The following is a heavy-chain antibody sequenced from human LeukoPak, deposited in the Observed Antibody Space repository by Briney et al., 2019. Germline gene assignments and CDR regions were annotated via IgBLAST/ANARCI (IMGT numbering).Heavy chain of an antibody. D-gene: IGHD3-3*02. CDR2: ISYDGSNK. CDR3: ASSISGGRNWFDP. CDR1: GFTFSSYG. J-gene: IGHJ5*02. Sequence: PGGSLRLSCAASGFTFSSYGMHWVRQAPGKGLEWVAVISYDGSNKYYADSVKGRFTISRDNSKNTLYLQMNSLRAEDTAVCYCASSISGGRNWFDPWGQGTLVTVSS. V-gene: IGHV3-30*03.